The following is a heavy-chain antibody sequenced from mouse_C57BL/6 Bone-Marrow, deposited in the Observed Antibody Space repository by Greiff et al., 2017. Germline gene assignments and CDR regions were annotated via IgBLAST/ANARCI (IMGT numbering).Heavy chain of an antibody. D-gene: IGHD1-1*01. CDR3: ARHCYGSPYAMDY. V-gene: IGHV5-12*01. CDR1: GFTFSDYY. CDR2: ISNGGGST. J-gene: IGHJ4*01. Sequence: EVKVVESGGGLVQPGGSLKLSCAASGFTFSDYYMYWVRQTPEKRLVWVAYISNGGGSTYYSDTVKGRFTISRDNAKNTLYLQMSRLKSEDTAMYYCARHCYGSPYAMDYWGQGTSVTVSS.